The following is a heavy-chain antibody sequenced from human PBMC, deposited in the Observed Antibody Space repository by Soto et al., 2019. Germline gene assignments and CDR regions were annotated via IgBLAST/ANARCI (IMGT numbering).Heavy chain of an antibody. CDR1: GGTFISYT. J-gene: IGHJ3*01. D-gene: IGHD5-12*01. Sequence: QVQLVQSGTEVKKPGSSVKVSCKASGGTFISYTFNWVRQAPGQGLEWMGEILPVFGTTNYAPKFQGRVAFTADAATATVYMELYSLRSEDTALYYCASRGGHDALDLWGLGTMITVSS. CDR3: ASRGGHDALDL. V-gene: IGHV1-69*01. CDR2: ILPVFGTT.